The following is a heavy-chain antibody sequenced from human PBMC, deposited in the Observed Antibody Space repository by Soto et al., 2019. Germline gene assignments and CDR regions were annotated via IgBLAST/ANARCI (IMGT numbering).Heavy chain of an antibody. CDR1: GYTFTGYY. V-gene: IGHV1-2*04. J-gene: IGHJ4*02. CDR2: INPNSGGT. CDR3: ARGGYCSSTSCYGPFDY. D-gene: IGHD2-2*01. Sequence: GASVKVSCKASGYTFTGYYMHWVRQAPGQGLEWMGWINPNSGGTNYAQKFQGWVTMTRDTSISTAYMELSRLRSDDTAVYYCARGGYCSSTSCYGPFDYWGQGTLVTVSS.